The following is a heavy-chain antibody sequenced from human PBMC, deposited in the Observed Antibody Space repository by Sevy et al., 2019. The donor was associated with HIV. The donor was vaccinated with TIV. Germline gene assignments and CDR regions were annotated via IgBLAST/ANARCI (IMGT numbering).Heavy chain of an antibody. CDR1: GFTFSSYD. CDR3: ARSGGYSDNGMDV. D-gene: IGHD5-12*01. Sequence: GGCLRLSCAASGFTFSSYDMHWVRQVTGKGLEWVSVIGSSGDPYYPGSVKGRFTISRENAKNSVYLQMNSLRAGDTAVYYCARSGGYSDNGMDVWGQGTTVTVSS. CDR2: IGSSGDP. J-gene: IGHJ6*02. V-gene: IGHV3-13*05.